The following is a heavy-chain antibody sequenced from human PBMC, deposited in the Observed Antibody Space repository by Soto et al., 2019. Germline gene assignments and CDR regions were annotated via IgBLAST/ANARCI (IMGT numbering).Heavy chain of an antibody. V-gene: IGHV3-7*01. J-gene: IGHJ6*02. CDR2: IKQDGSEK. CDR1: GFTFSDYW. Sequence: EVQLVESGGGLVQPGGSLRLSCAASGFTFSDYWMNWVRQAPGKGLEWVANIKQDGSEKFFLDSVKGRFTISRDNAKNSLYLQMNSLRAEDTAVYYCARDLGRTAAGYYYYAMDVWGQGTTVTVSS. D-gene: IGHD2-2*01. CDR3: ARDLGRTAAGYYYYAMDV.